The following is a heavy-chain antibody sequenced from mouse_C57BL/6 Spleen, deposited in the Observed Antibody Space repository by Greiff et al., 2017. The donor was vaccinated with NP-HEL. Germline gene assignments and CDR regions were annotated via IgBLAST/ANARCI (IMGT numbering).Heavy chain of an antibody. J-gene: IGHJ3*01. CDR1: GYTFTSYW. CDR3: ARYYGSSYGEAWFAY. V-gene: IGHV1-69*01. D-gene: IGHD1-1*01. CDR2: IDPSDSYT. Sequence: QVQLQQPGAELVMPGASVKLSCKASGYTFTSYWMHWVKQRPGQGLEWIGEIDPSDSYTNYNQKFKGKSTLTVDKSSSTAYMQLSSLTSEDSAVYYCARYYGSSYGEAWFAYWGQGTLVTVSA.